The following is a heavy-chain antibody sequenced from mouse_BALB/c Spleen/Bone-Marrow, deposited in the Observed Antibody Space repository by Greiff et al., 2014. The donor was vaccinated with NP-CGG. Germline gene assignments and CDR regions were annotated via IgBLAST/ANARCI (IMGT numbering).Heavy chain of an antibody. CDR1: GYTFTSYW. Sequence: QVHVKQSGAELVRPGASVQLSCKASGYTFTSYWMSWVKQRPVQGLEWIGRIDPYDSETDYNQKFKDKAILTVDKSSSTAYMQPSSLTSEDSAVYYCARWDHFHWFFDVWGAGTTVTVSS. D-gene: IGHD1-2*01. V-gene: IGHV1-52*01. CDR2: IDPYDSET. CDR3: ARWDHFHWFFDV. J-gene: IGHJ1*01.